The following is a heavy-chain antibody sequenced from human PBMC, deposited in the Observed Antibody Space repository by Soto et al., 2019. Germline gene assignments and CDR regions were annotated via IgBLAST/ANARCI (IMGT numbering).Heavy chain of an antibody. D-gene: IGHD1-7*01. V-gene: IGHV3-30-3*01. CDR2: MSYDGSSG. Sequence: HPGGSLRLSCAASGFTYRRYVMHWVRQAPGKGLEWVAVMSYDGSSGYYADSVKGRFTISRDNSMSTLYLHMNSLRGEDTAVYYCVRGVELPNLYYHSGMDVWGQGTTVTVSS. J-gene: IGHJ6*02. CDR1: GFTYRRYV. CDR3: VRGVELPNLYYHSGMDV.